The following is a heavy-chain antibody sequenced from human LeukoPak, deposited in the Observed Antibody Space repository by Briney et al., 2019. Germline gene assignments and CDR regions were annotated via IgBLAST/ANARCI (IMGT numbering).Heavy chain of an antibody. CDR1: GGSFSGYY. J-gene: IGHJ4*02. CDR3: ARGSDYGGTH. D-gene: IGHD4-23*01. V-gene: IGHV4-34*01. CDR2: INHSGST. Sequence: PSETLSLTCAVYGGSFSGYYWSWIRQPPGKGLEWIGEINHSGSTNYNPSLKSRVTISVDTSKNQFSLKLSSVTAADTAVYYCARGSDYGGTHWGQGTLVTVSS.